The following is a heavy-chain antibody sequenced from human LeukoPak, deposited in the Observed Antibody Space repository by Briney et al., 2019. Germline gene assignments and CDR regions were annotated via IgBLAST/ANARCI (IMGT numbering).Heavy chain of an antibody. CDR1: GFTFSSYS. V-gene: IGHV3-21*01. Sequence: GGSLRLSCAASGFTFSSYSMNWVRQAPGKGLEWVSFISSSSSSYIYYADSVKGRFTISRDNAKNSLYLQMNSLRAEDTAVYYCARSQKGVVVVAAAFDYWGQGTLVTVSS. CDR2: ISSSSSSYI. CDR3: ARSQKGVVVVAAAFDY. J-gene: IGHJ4*02. D-gene: IGHD2-15*01.